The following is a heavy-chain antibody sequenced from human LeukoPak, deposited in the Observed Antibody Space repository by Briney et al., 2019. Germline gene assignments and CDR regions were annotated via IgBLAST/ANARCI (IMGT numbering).Heavy chain of an antibody. J-gene: IGHJ5*02. Sequence: GEALQISCKGSGYPFTTYWIGWVRQMPGKGLEWMGIIYPGDSDTRYSPSFQGQVTISADKSISTAYLQWSSLKASDTAMYYCARVGSSSWSLNWFDHWGQGTLVTVSS. CDR3: ARVGSSSWSLNWFDH. CDR2: IYPGDSDT. V-gene: IGHV5-51*01. CDR1: GYPFTTYW. D-gene: IGHD6-13*01.